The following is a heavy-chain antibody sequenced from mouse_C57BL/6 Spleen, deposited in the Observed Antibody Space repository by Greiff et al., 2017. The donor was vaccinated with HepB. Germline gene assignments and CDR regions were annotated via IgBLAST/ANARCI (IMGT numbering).Heavy chain of an antibody. Sequence: VQLKESEGGLVQPGSSMKLSCTASGFTFSDYYMAWVRQVPEKGLEWVANINYDGSSTYYLDSLKSRFIISRDNAKNILYLQMSSLKSEDTATYYCAREGGYYYGSSYGFDYWGQGTTLTVSS. CDR2: INYDGSST. CDR1: GFTFSDYY. J-gene: IGHJ2*01. V-gene: IGHV5-16*01. D-gene: IGHD1-1*01. CDR3: AREGGYYYGSSYGFDY.